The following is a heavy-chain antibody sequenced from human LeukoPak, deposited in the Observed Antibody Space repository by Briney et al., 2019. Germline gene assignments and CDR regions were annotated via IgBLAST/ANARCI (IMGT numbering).Heavy chain of an antibody. Sequence: GASVKVSCKASGYTFTSYGISWVRQAPGQGLEWMGWISAFNGNTNYAQKLQGRVTMTTDTSTSTANMELRSLRSDDTAVYCCAREKVWGYSYRDGPYYGMDVWGKGTTVTVSS. CDR1: GYTFTSYG. J-gene: IGHJ6*04. CDR2: ISAFNGNT. D-gene: IGHD5-18*01. CDR3: AREKVWGYSYRDGPYYGMDV. V-gene: IGHV1-18*04.